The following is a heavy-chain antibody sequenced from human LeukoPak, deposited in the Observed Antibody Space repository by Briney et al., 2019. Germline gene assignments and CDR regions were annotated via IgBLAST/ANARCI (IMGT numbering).Heavy chain of an antibody. Sequence: ASVKVSCKASGYTFIDYGLNWVRQAPGQGLEWMGWISAYNGNTKYAQNLQGRVTMTTDTSTGTAYMELRSLRSDDTAVYYCARVLCSTTSCYENENWFDPWGQGTLVTVSS. J-gene: IGHJ5*02. CDR2: ISAYNGNT. CDR3: ARVLCSTTSCYENENWFDP. CDR1: GYTFIDYG. V-gene: IGHV1-18*01. D-gene: IGHD2-2*01.